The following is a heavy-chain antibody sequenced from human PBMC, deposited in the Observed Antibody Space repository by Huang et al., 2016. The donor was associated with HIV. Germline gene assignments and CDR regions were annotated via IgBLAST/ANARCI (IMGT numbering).Heavy chain of an antibody. CDR3: ATKTAAMDI. J-gene: IGHJ6*02. Sequence: VESGGRLVQPGGSIRLSCVGSTFTCGAYWMSWVRQSTGKGLEWVANIKQDESEKYYVESVKGRFNISRDNAKKVLFLEMNNVRVEDTATYYCATKTAAMDIWGQGTTVTVS. D-gene: IGHD1-7*01. CDR2: IKQDESEK. CDR1: TFTCGAYW. V-gene: IGHV3-7*01.